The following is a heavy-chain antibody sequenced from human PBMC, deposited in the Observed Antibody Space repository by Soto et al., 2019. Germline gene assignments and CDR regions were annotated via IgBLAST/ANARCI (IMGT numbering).Heavy chain of an antibody. CDR2: ILPIFGSP. CDR3: VFGDCTSTSCSYYFYGLDV. J-gene: IGHJ6*02. Sequence: QVQLVQSGAEVKKPGSSVKVSCKASGGSFRRYAISWVRQAPGQGLEWMGGILPIFGSPSHAQKFQGRATIIADESTSTAYLELTSLTSEDTAMYYCVFGDCTSTSCSYYFYGLDVWGQGTTVTVSS. D-gene: IGHD2-2*01. CDR1: GGSFRRYA. V-gene: IGHV1-69*01.